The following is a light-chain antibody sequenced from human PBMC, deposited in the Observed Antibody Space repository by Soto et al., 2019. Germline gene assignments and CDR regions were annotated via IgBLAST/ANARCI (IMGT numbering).Light chain of an antibody. CDR1: SSDVGGYNY. CDR2: DVS. J-gene: IGLJ1*01. CDR3: SSYTSSTPYV. V-gene: IGLV2-14*01. Sequence: QSALTQPASVSGSPGQSITISCTGTSSDVGGYNYVSWYRQHPGKAPKLMIYDVSDRPSGVSDRFSGSKSGNTASLTISGXXXXXXXXXYCSSYTSSTPYVFGTGTKVTV.